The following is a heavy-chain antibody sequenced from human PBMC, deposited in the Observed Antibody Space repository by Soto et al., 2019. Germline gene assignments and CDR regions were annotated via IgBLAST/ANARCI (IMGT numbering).Heavy chain of an antibody. CDR3: ARCSFRGVITYYYYGMDV. V-gene: IGHV4-34*01. J-gene: IGHJ6*02. CDR1: GGSFSGYY. CDR2: INHSGST. Sequence: SETLSLTCAVYGGSFSGYYWSWIRQPPGEGLEWIGEINHSGSTNYNPSLKSRVTISVDTSKNQFSLKLSSVTAADTAVYYCARCSFRGVITYYYYGMDVWGQGTTVTVSS. D-gene: IGHD3-10*01.